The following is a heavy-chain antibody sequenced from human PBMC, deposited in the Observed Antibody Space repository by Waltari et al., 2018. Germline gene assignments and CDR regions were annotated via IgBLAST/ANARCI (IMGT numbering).Heavy chain of an antibody. J-gene: IGHJ4*02. D-gene: IGHD2-15*01. V-gene: IGHV3-21*01. Sequence: EVQLVESGGGLVKPGGSLKLSCAASGFIFSDYSMNWVRQAPGKGLEWFSSISSGGIYKYYSDSVRGRFTISGDNAKNSLYLRMNSLRAEDTAVYYCARDRCSGGSCFADYWGQGTLVTVSS. CDR3: ARDRCSGGSCFADY. CDR2: ISSGGIYK. CDR1: GFIFSDYS.